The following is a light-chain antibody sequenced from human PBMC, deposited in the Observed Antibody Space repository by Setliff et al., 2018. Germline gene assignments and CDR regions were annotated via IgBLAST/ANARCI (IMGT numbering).Light chain of an antibody. CDR3: SSYAGVANYYV. J-gene: IGLJ1*01. V-gene: IGLV2-8*01. Sequence: QSALTQPPSASGSPGQSIAIFCTGTSGDIGSYNYVSWYQQYPGQAPQLILYEVDKRPSGVPDRFSGSKSGYTASLTISGLQPDDEADYYCSSYAGVANYYVFGAGTKVTVL. CDR1: SGDIGSYNY. CDR2: EVD.